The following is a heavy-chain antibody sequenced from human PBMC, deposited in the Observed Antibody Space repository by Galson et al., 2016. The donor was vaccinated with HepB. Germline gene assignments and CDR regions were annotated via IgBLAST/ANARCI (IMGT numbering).Heavy chain of an antibody. CDR3: AKGLGKSVGTIAY. D-gene: IGHD3-16*01. CDR2: ISWNTGHK. J-gene: IGHJ4*02. V-gene: IGHV3-9*01. Sequence: SLRLSCAGSGFTFGNYAMHWVRQPPGQGLEWVSGISWNTGHKGYADSVRGRFTISRANAKNSLYLQMNSLRAEDTALYYCAKGLGKSVGTIAYWGQGALVTVSS. CDR1: GFTFGNYA.